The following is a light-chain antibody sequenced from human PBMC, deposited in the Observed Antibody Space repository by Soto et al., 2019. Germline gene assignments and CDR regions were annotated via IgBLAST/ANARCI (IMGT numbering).Light chain of an antibody. CDR2: EDS. Sequence: QSALTQPASVSGSPGQSITISCTGTSSDVGSYSLVSWYQQHPGTAPKLMIYEDSKRPSGVSNRFSGSKSGNTASLTISGLQAEDEADYYCCSYAGSSTWVFGGGTKLTVL. CDR3: CSYAGSSTWV. J-gene: IGLJ3*02. CDR1: SSDVGSYSL. V-gene: IGLV2-23*01.